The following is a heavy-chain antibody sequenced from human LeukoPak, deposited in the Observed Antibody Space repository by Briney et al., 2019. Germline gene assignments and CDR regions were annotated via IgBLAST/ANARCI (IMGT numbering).Heavy chain of an antibody. V-gene: IGHV1-18*01. CDR3: ARDEPLDVVVVAATLFDY. D-gene: IGHD2-15*01. Sequence: ASVKVPCKASGYTFTSYGISWVRQAPGQGLEWMGWISAYNGNTNYAQKLQGRVTMTTDTSTSTAYMELRSLRSDDTAVYYCARDEPLDVVVVAATLFDYWGQGTLVTVSS. CDR2: ISAYNGNT. J-gene: IGHJ4*02. CDR1: GYTFTSYG.